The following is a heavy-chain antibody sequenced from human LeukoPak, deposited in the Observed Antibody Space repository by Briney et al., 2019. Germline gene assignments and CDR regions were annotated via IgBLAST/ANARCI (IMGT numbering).Heavy chain of an antibody. CDR3: ARVGYDFWSGYNYNWFDP. Sequence: SETLSLTCAVYGGSFSGYYWSWIRQHPGKGLEWIGYIYYSGSTYYNPSLKSRVTISVDTSKNQFSLKLSSVTAADTAVYYCARVGYDFWSGYNYNWFDPWGQGTLVTVSS. CDR2: IYYSGST. D-gene: IGHD3-3*01. V-gene: IGHV4-31*11. J-gene: IGHJ5*02. CDR1: GGSFSGYY.